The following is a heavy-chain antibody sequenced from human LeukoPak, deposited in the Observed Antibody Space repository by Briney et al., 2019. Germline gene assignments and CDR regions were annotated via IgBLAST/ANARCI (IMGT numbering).Heavy chain of an antibody. CDR2: IYYSGST. J-gene: IGHJ3*02. Sequence: PWETLSLTCSVSGGSISSSSYYWGWIRQPPGNGLEWIGSIYYSGSTYYNPSLKSRVTISVDTSKSQFSLKLSSVTAADTAVYYCARIPVVDDAFDIWGQGTMVTVSS. D-gene: IGHD4-23*01. CDR1: GGSISSSSYY. V-gene: IGHV4-39*01. CDR3: ARIPVVDDAFDI.